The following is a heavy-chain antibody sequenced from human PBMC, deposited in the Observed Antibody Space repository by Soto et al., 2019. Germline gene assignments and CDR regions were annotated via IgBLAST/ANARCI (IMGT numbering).Heavy chain of an antibody. D-gene: IGHD3-3*01. CDR2: IIPIFGTA. J-gene: IGHJ6*02. V-gene: IGHV1-69*13. CDR1: GGTFSSYA. Sequence: GASVKVSCKASGGTFSSYAISWVRQAPGQGLEWMGGIIPIFGTANYAQKFQGRVTITADESTSTAYMELSSLRSEDTAVYYCARPSVIGVASNYYYYGMDVWGQGTKVTASS. CDR3: ARPSVIGVASNYYYYGMDV.